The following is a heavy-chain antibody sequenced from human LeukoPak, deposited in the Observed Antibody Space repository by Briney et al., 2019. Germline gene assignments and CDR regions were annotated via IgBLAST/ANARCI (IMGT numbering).Heavy chain of an antibody. CDR1: GGTFSSYA. D-gene: IGHD2-2*01. V-gene: IGHV1-69*04. CDR3: AVRDCSSTSCLPLAY. CDR2: IIPILGIA. J-gene: IGHJ4*02. Sequence: ASVKVSCKASGGTFSSYAISWVRQAPGQGLEWMGRIIPILGIANYAQKFQGRVTITADKSTSTAYMELSSLRSEDTAVYYCAVRDCSSTSCLPLAYWGQGTLVTVSS.